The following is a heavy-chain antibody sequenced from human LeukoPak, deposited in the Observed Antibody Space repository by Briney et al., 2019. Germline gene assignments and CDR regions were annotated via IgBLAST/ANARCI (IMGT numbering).Heavy chain of an antibody. Sequence: GGSLRLSCAASGFTFDNFAMHWVRQAPGKGLEWVAVLSYDGNNEYYADSVKGRFTISRDNSKNTLYLQMNSLSAEDTAVYYCAKVGTNFLRYHFDYWGRGTLVTVSS. CDR2: LSYDGNNE. V-gene: IGHV3-30-3*01. J-gene: IGHJ4*02. D-gene: IGHD1-1*01. CDR3: AKVGTNFLRYHFDY. CDR1: GFTFDNFA.